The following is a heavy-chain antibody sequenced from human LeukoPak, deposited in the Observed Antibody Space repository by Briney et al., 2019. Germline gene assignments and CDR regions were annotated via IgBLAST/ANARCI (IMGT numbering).Heavy chain of an antibody. Sequence: ASVKVSCKASGYTFTSYGISRVRQAPGQGLEWMGWISAYNGNTNYAQKLQGRVTMTTDTSTSTAYMELRSLRSDDTAVYYCARSYYDFWSGCYNNWFDPWGQGTLVTVSS. D-gene: IGHD3-3*01. V-gene: IGHV1-18*01. J-gene: IGHJ5*02. CDR3: ARSYYDFWSGCYNNWFDP. CDR1: GYTFTSYG. CDR2: ISAYNGNT.